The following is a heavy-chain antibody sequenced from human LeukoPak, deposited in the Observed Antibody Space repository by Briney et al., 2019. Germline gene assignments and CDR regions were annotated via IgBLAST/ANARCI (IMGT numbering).Heavy chain of an antibody. CDR2: IYSGGIT. J-gene: IGHJ4*02. V-gene: IGHV3-66*01. CDR3: ARRKGTSWSFDY. D-gene: IGHD6-13*01. Sequence: GGSLRLSCAASRFTVSNNYMSWVRQAPGKGLEWVSVIYSGGITYYADSVKGRFIISRDNSNNTLHLQMHSLRAEDTAMYYCARRKGTSWSFDYWGQGTLVTVSS. CDR1: RFTVSNNY.